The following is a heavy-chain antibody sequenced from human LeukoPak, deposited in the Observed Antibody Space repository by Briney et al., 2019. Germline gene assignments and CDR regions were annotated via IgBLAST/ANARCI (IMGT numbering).Heavy chain of an antibody. J-gene: IGHJ2*01. D-gene: IGHD3-10*01. CDR1: GFTFSSYG. Sequence: PGGSLRLSCAASGFTFSSYGMHWVRQAPGRGLEWVVFIRFDGSNKYYADSVKGRFTMSRDNSKNTLYLQMNSLRAEDTAVYYCAKDGGRTFYGSGSYRRYFDLWGRGTLVTVSS. CDR2: IRFDGSNK. V-gene: IGHV3-30*02. CDR3: AKDGGRTFYGSGSYRRYFDL.